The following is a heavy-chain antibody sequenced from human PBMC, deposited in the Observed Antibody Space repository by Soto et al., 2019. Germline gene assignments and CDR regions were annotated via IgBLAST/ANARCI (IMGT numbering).Heavy chain of an antibody. D-gene: IGHD2-15*01. Sequence: GGSLRLSCAASGFTFSSYAMHWVRQAPGKGLEYVSAISSNGGSTYYANSVKGRFTISRDNSKNTLYLQMGSLRAEDMAVYYCAREDIVVVVAATVAGFGGALDIWGQGTMVTVSS. CDR3: AREDIVVVVAATVAGFGGALDI. V-gene: IGHV3-64*01. J-gene: IGHJ3*02. CDR2: ISSNGGST. CDR1: GFTFSSYA.